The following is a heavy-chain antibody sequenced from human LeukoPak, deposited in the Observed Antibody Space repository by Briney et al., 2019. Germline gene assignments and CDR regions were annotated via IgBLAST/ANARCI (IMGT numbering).Heavy chain of an antibody. CDR2: ITPKSGDT. Sequence: RASVKVSCKASGYTFNNFDIDWIRQAPGQGLEWMGSITPKSGDTDLAQKFQGRVTMDRDTSLNTAYLAVSSLTSDDTAVYYCARGHNYGSGESVARAYWGQGTLVIVSS. J-gene: IGHJ4*02. D-gene: IGHD3-10*01. V-gene: IGHV1-8*02. CDR3: ARGHNYGSGESVARAY. CDR1: GYTFNNFD.